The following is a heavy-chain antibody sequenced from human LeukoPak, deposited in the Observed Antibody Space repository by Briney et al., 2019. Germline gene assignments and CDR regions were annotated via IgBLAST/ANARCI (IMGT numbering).Heavy chain of an antibody. J-gene: IGHJ4*02. CDR1: GFTFSSYA. Sequence: GGSLRLSCAASGFTFSSYAMTWVRQAPGKGLEWVSAISGSGGSTYYADSVKGRFTISRDNSKNTLYLQMNSLRAEDTAVYYCAKDRGYSYGYVGPFDYWGQGTLVTVSS. CDR2: ISGSGGST. CDR3: AKDRGYSYGYVGPFDY. D-gene: IGHD5-18*01. V-gene: IGHV3-23*01.